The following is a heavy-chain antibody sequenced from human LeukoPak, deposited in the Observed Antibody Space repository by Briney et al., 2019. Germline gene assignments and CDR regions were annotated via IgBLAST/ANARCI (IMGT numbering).Heavy chain of an antibody. V-gene: IGHV1-8*01. D-gene: IGHD4-17*01. CDR2: MNPNSGNT. Sequence: ASVKVSCKASRYTFTSYDINWVRQATGQGLEWMGWMNPNSGNTGYAQKFQGRVTMTRNTSISTAYMELSSLRSEDTAVYYCARGLHDYGDYAYYFDYWGQGTLVTVSS. CDR1: RYTFTSYD. CDR3: ARGLHDYGDYAYYFDY. J-gene: IGHJ4*02.